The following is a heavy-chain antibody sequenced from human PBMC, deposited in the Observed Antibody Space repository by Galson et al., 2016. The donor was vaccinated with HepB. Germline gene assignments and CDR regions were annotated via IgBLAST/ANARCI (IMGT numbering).Heavy chain of an antibody. CDR2: INYSGYT. CDR1: GGLIISSVHY. CDR3: ARGGGSYPEVIDWFDP. J-gene: IGHJ5*02. Sequence: TLSLTCTVSGGLIISSVHYWSWIRQHPGKGLEWIGYINYSGYTYYNPSLKSRVTMSVDTTKNQFSLNLTFVNVADTGVYYCARGGGSYPEVIDWFDPWGQGALVTVSS. D-gene: IGHD1-26*01. V-gene: IGHV4-31*03.